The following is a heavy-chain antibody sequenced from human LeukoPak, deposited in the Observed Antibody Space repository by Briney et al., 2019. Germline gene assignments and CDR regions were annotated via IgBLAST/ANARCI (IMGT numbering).Heavy chain of an antibody. D-gene: IGHD3-10*01. CDR1: RYTFTSYG. Sequence: ASVKVSCKASRYTFTSYGISWVRQAPGQGLEWMGWISAYNGNTNYAQNLQGRCTMTTETSTSTAYMELRRLRSDDTAVYYCARGLIKTPWYGYYWGQGTLVTVSS. CDR3: ARGLIKTPWYGYY. J-gene: IGHJ4*02. CDR2: ISAYNGNT. V-gene: IGHV1-18*01.